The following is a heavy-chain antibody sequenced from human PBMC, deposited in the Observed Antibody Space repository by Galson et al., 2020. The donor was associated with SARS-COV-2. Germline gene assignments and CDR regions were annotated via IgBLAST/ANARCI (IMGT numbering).Heavy chain of an antibody. J-gene: IGHJ6*02. CDR3: TTDPVRYSSGWGYYYYYGMDV. V-gene: IGHV3-15*01. D-gene: IGHD6-19*01. CDR2: IKSKTDGGTT. CDR1: GFTFSNAW. Sequence: GGSLRLSCAASGFTFSNAWMSWVRQAPGKGLEWVGRIKSKTDGGTTDYAAPVKGRFTISRDDSKNTLYLQMNSLKTEDTAVYYCTTDPVRYSSGWGYYYYYGMDVWGQGTTVTVSS.